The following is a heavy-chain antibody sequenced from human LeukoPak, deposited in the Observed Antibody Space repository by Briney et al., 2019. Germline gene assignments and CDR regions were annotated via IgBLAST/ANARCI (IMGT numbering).Heavy chain of an antibody. V-gene: IGHV4-39*01. J-gene: IGHJ4*02. Sequence: SETLSLTCTVSGGSISSSSYYWGWIRQPPGKGLEWIGSIYYSGSTYYNPSLKSRVTISVDTSKNQFSLKLSSVTAADTAVYYCARRPRDSSGYYFEPFDYWGQGTLVTVSS. CDR2: IYYSGST. CDR3: ARRPRDSSGYYFEPFDY. D-gene: IGHD3-22*01. CDR1: GGSISSSSYY.